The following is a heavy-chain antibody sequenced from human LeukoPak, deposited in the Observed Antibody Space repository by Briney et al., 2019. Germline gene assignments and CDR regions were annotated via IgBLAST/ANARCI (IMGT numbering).Heavy chain of an antibody. D-gene: IGHD2-2*01. CDR2: INSDGSST. CDR3: ARGIVVGPAAMT. CDR1: GFTFSSYW. V-gene: IGHV3-74*01. J-gene: IGHJ5*02. Sequence: PGGSLRLSCAASGFTFSSYWMHWARQAPGKGLVWISRINSDGSSTSYADSVKGRFTISRDNAKNTLYLQMNSLRAEDTAVYYCARGIVVGPAAMTWGQGTLVTVSS.